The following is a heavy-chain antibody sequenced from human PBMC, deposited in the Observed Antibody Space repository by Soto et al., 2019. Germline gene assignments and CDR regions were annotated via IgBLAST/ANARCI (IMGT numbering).Heavy chain of an antibody. CDR1: GYTFTSYD. V-gene: IGHV1-8*01. D-gene: IGHD3-3*01. CDR2: MNPNSGNT. CDR3: ARGDYDFWSGNYYYYGMDV. Sequence: QVQLVQSGAEVKKPGASVKVSCKASGYTFTSYDINWVRQATGQGLEWMGWMNPNSGNTVYAQKFHGRVTMTRNTSISTAYMELSSLRSEDTAVYYCARGDYDFWSGNYYYYGMDVWGQGTTVTVSS. J-gene: IGHJ6*02.